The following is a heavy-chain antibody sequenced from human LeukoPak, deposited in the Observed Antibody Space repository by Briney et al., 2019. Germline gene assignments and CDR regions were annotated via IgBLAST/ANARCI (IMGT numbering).Heavy chain of an antibody. CDR1: GFTFSSYD. J-gene: IGHJ4*02. D-gene: IGHD3-22*01. Sequence: GGSLRLSCAASGFTFSSYDMHWVRQATGKGLEWVSAIGTAGDTYYPGSVKGRFTISGENAKNSLYLQMNSLRAGDTAVYYCARVDPHSSGYVFDYWGQGTLVTVSS. CDR3: ARVDPHSSGYVFDY. V-gene: IGHV3-13*01. CDR2: IGTAGDT.